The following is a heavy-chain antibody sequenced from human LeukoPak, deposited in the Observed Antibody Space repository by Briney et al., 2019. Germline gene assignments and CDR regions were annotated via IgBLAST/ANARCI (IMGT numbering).Heavy chain of an antibody. CDR2: IYTSGST. CDR3: ARVAAAGTFVDY. D-gene: IGHD6-13*01. J-gene: IGHJ4*02. CDR1: GGSISSGSYY. Sequence: PSQTLSLTCTVSGGSISSGSYYWSWLRQPAGKGLEWIGRIYTSGSTNYNPSLKSRVTISVDTSKNQFSLKLSSVTAADTAVYYCARVAAAGTFVDYWGQGTLVTVSS. V-gene: IGHV4-61*02.